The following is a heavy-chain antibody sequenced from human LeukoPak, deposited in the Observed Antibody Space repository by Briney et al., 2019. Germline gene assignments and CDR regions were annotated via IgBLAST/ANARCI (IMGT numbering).Heavy chain of an antibody. Sequence: SETLSLTCTVSGYSISSGYYWGWIRQPPGKGLEWIGSIYHSGSTYYNPSLKSRVTISVDTSKNQFSLNLSSVTAADTAVYYCARESREGAMTGKVDPWGQGTLVTVSS. V-gene: IGHV4-38-2*02. CDR3: ARESREGAMTGKVDP. D-gene: IGHD1-26*01. CDR2: IYHSGST. CDR1: GYSISSGYY. J-gene: IGHJ5*02.